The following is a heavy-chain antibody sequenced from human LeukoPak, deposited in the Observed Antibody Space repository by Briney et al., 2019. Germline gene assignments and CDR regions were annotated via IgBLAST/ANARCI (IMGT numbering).Heavy chain of an antibody. D-gene: IGHD2-2*02. J-gene: IGHJ4*02. CDR3: AKDGYCSSTSCYNRAYDSWSGPYYFDY. CDR1: GFTFSSYS. Sequence: GGSLRLSCAASGFTFSSYSMNWVRQAPGKGLEWVSSISSSSSYIYYADSVKGRFTISRDNAKNTLYLQMNSLRAEDTAVYYCAKDGYCSSTSCYNRAYDSWSGPYYFDYWGQGTLVTVSS. V-gene: IGHV3-21*04. CDR2: ISSSSSYI.